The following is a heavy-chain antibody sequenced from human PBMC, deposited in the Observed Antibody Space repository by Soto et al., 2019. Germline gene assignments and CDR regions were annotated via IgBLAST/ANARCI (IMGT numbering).Heavy chain of an antibody. CDR2: ISSSSSTI. J-gene: IGHJ4*02. CDR1: GFTFSSYS. V-gene: IGHV3-48*01. Sequence: GGSLRLSCAASGFTFSSYSMNWVRQAPGKGLEWVSYISSSSSTIYYADSLKGRFTNSRNNAKNSLYLQMNSLRAEDTAVYYCASGDRKHQSMVRGVITSWDRSRIPYDYWGQGTLVTVSS. D-gene: IGHD3-10*01. CDR3: ASGDRKHQSMVRGVITSWDRSRIPYDY.